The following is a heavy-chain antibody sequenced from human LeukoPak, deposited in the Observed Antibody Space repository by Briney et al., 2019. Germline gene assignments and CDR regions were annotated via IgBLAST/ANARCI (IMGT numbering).Heavy chain of an antibody. V-gene: IGHV3-30*02. Sequence: GGSLRLSCAASGFTFSSYGMHWVRQAPGKGLEWVAFIRYDGSNKYYADSVKGRFTISRDNSKNTLYLQMNSLRAEDTAVYYCAKGGTHWPTGYYYMDVWGKGTTVTVSS. CDR1: GFTFSSYG. CDR3: AKGGTHWPTGYYYMDV. D-gene: IGHD1-1*01. CDR2: IRYDGSNK. J-gene: IGHJ6*03.